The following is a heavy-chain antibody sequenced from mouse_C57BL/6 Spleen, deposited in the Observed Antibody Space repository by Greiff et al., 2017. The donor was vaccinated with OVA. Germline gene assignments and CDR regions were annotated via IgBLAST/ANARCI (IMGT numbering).Heavy chain of an antibody. CDR2: INPNNGGT. Sequence: EVKLQESGPELVKPGASVKIPCKDSGYTFTDYNMDWVKQSHGKSLEWIGDINPNNGGTIYNQKFKGKATLTVDKSSSTAYMELRSLTSEDTAVYYCARGGYGRSDYWGQGTSVTVSS. V-gene: IGHV1-18*01. J-gene: IGHJ4*01. D-gene: IGHD1-1*01. CDR1: GYTFTDYN. CDR3: ARGGYGRSDY.